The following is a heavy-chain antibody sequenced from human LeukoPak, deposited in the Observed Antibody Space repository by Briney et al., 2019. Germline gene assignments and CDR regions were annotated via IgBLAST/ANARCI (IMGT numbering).Heavy chain of an antibody. J-gene: IGHJ4*02. CDR3: ARETGYSSGWYDY. D-gene: IGHD6-19*01. CDR1: GFTFSSYA. Sequence: PGGSLRLSCAASGFTFSSYAMSWVRQAPGKGLEWVSSISSSSSYIYYADSVKGRFTISRDNAKNSLYLQMNSLRAEDTAVYYCARETGYSSGWYDYWGQGTLVTVSS. CDR2: ISSSSSYI. V-gene: IGHV3-21*01.